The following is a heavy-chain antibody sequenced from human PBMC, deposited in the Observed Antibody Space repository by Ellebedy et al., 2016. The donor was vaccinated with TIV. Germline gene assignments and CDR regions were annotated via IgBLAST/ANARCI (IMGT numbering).Heavy chain of an antibody. Sequence: PGGSLRLSCAASGFTFSSYSMNWVRQAPGKGLEWVSYIGSPITTIYYADSVKGRFTISRDNAKNSLYLQMNSLRAEDTAVYYCARGGGSRLSHSFDIWGQGTMVTVSS. V-gene: IGHV3-48*04. CDR1: GFTFSSYS. CDR2: IGSPITTI. D-gene: IGHD3-10*01. J-gene: IGHJ3*02. CDR3: ARGGGSRLSHSFDI.